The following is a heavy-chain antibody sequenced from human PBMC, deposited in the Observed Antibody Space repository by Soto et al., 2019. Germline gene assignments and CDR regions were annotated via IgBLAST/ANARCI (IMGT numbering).Heavy chain of an antibody. D-gene: IGHD3-3*01. J-gene: IGHJ6*02. CDR3: ARTGGPSYYDFWSGFAERSDSVYHYGMDV. CDR2: IYPGDSDT. CDR1: GYSFTSYW. V-gene: IGHV5-51*01. Sequence: PGESLKISCKGSGYSFTSYWIGWVRQMPGKGLEWMGIIYPGDSDTRYSPSFQGQVTISADKSISTAYLQWSSLKASDTAMYYCARTGGPSYYDFWSGFAERSDSVYHYGMDVWGQGTTVTVSS.